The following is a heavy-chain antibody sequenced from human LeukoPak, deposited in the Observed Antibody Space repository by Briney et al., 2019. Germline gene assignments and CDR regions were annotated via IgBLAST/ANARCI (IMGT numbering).Heavy chain of an antibody. J-gene: IGHJ3*02. D-gene: IGHD1/OR15-1a*01. CDR2: MNPNSGNT. CDR1: GYTFTSYD. Sequence: GASVKVSCKASGYTFTSYDINWVRQATGQGLEWMGWMNPNSGNTGYAQKFQGRVTITRNTSISTAYMELSSLRPEDTAVYYCARGRRWNRDHDAFDIWGQGTMVTVSS. V-gene: IGHV1-8*03. CDR3: ARGRRWNRDHDAFDI.